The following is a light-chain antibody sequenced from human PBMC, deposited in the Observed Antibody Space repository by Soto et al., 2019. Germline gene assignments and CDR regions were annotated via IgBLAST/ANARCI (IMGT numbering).Light chain of an antibody. Sequence: DIRMTQSPSTLSTSVGDRITITCRAIQSIGSWLAWYQQKPGKAPKLLIYKASSLDSGVPSRFSGSGSGTGFTLTISSLQPDDFATYYCHHYNRYSPWTFGQGTKVDIK. J-gene: IGKJ1*01. CDR2: KAS. CDR1: QSIGSW. V-gene: IGKV1-5*03. CDR3: HHYNRYSPWT.